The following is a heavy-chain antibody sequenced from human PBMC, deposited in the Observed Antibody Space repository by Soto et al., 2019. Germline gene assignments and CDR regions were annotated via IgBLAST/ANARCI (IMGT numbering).Heavy chain of an antibody. Sequence: PSETLSLTCTVSGGFISSSYWTWIRQPPGKGLEWIGYISYSGSTNYNSSLKSRVSLSIDTSKNQVSLKLSSVTAADTAVYYCARAQDAYTCGGFDYWGQGTLVTVSS. D-gene: IGHD2-2*01. J-gene: IGHJ4*02. CDR1: GGFISSSY. V-gene: IGHV4-59*01. CDR2: ISYSGST. CDR3: ARAQDAYTCGGFDY.